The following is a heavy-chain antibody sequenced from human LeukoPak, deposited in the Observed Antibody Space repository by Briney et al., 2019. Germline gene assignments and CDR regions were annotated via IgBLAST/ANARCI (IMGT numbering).Heavy chain of an antibody. D-gene: IGHD6-19*01. V-gene: IGHV3-74*03. CDR3: ARAFGIALAGTFTHWYFAL. Sequence: GGSLRLTCAASESSLRNFWVHWIRQVPGKGLVWVSSIRSDGTGPTYADPVTGRFTISRDNFKNTVFLQMNSLSAEDTAVYYCARAFGIALAGTFTHWYFALWGRGTLVTVSS. CDR2: IRSDGTGP. CDR1: ESSLRNFW. J-gene: IGHJ2*01.